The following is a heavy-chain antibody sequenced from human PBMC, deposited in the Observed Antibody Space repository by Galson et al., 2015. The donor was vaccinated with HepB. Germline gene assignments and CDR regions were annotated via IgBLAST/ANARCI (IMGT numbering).Heavy chain of an antibody. CDR3: ARVPLLFVDAVGYDAFDI. J-gene: IGHJ3*02. CDR2: TYYRSKWHN. D-gene: IGHD3-22*01. V-gene: IGHV6-1*01. CDR1: GDSVSSDCAT. Sequence: AISGDSVSSDCATWNWIRQSPSRGLEWLGRTYYRSKWHNDYALSVKSRISINADTSKNQISLQLNSVSPEDTAVYYCARVPLLFVDAVGYDAFDIWGQGTLVTVSS.